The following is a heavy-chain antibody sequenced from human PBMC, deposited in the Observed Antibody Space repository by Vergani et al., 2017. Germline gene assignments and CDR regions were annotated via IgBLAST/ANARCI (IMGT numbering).Heavy chain of an antibody. V-gene: IGHV1-69*01. CDR1: VGTFSSYA. D-gene: IGHD4-17*01. J-gene: IGHJ5*02. CDR2: IIPIFGTA. CDR3: AGAATVTTYNWFDP. Sequence: QVQLVQSGAEVKKPGSSVKVSCKASVGTFSSYAISWVRQAPGQGLEWMGGIIPIFGTANYAQKFQGRVTITADEPTSTAYMELSSLRSEDTAVYYCAGAATVTTYNWFDPWGQGTLVTVSS.